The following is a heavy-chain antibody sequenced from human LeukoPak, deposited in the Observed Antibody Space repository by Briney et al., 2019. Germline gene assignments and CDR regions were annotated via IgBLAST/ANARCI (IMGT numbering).Heavy chain of an antibody. J-gene: IGHJ4*02. V-gene: IGHV3-74*01. CDR2: INSDGTTT. D-gene: IGHD2-15*01. CDR1: GFTFSTYW. Sequence: GGSLRLSCAASGFTFSTYWMHWVRQAPGKGLVWVSRINSDGTTTNYADSVKGRFTISRDNAKNTLYLQMNSLRADDTAVYYCASQIPCSGGSCYPDYWGQGTLVTVSS. CDR3: ASQIPCSGGSCYPDY.